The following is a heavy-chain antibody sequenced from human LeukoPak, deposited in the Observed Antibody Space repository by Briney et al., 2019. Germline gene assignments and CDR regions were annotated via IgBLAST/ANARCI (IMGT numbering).Heavy chain of an antibody. D-gene: IGHD1-26*01. CDR1: GGTLSSYS. CDR3: ARPRSTESGSYNWIEP. V-gene: IGHV1-69*02. J-gene: IGHJ5*02. Sequence: SVKVSCKASGGTLSSYSISWIRQAPGQGLELMGRIIPIVGLTNYAPRFQGRVTITADKDTTTAYMELSGLRSEDTAVYYCARPRSTESGSYNWIEPWGQGTLVTVSS. CDR2: IIPIVGLT.